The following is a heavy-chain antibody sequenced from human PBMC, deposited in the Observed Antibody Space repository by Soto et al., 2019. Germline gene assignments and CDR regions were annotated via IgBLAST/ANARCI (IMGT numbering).Heavy chain of an antibody. V-gene: IGHV3-30-3*01. J-gene: IGHJ3*02. CDR2: ISYDGRDK. CDR1: GFTFRNCA. Sequence: ESGGGVVQPGSSLRLSCAASGFTFRNCAMHWVRQAPGKGLEWVAFISYDGRDKLYTESVKGRFTISRDNSKNTLYLQMNSLRAEDTAVYYCASEGGLTVRGEGDAFDIWGQGTMVTVSS. D-gene: IGHD4-4*01. CDR3: ASEGGLTVRGEGDAFDI.